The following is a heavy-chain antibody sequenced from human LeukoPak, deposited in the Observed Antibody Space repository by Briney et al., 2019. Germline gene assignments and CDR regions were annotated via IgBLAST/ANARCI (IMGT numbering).Heavy chain of an antibody. J-gene: IGHJ5*02. Sequence: GASVKVSCKASGYTFTGYYMHWVRQAPGQGLEWMGWINPNSGGTNYAQKFQGRVTMTRDTSISTAYMGLSRLRSDDTAVYYCAREACSGGSCANWFDPWGQGTLVTVSS. D-gene: IGHD2-15*01. CDR3: AREACSGGSCANWFDP. V-gene: IGHV1-2*02. CDR1: GYTFTGYY. CDR2: INPNSGGT.